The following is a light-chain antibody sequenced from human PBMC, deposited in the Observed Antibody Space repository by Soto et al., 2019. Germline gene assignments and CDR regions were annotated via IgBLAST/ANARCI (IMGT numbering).Light chain of an antibody. CDR2: NNN. J-gene: IGLJ3*02. CDR1: SSNIGSTT. CDR3: AAWDDSLNGVV. Sequence: QSVLTQPPSASGTPGQRVTIACSGSSSNIGSTTVKWYQQLPGTAPKLLIYNNNQRPSGVPDRFSGSKSGTSASLAISVLQSEDEAEYYCAAWDDSLNGVVFGGGTKLTVL. V-gene: IGLV1-44*01.